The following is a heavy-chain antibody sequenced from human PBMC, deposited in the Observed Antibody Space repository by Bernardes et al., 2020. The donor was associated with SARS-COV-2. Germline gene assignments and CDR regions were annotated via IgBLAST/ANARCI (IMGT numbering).Heavy chain of an antibody. J-gene: IGHJ4*02. D-gene: IGHD1-1*01. Sequence: GGSLRLSCEASESPFNSYAMHWVRQAPGKGLEWAAVISYDGNKRYYVESVKGRFAISRDNSKNTVYLQMNSLRPEDTAVYFCAKDLAWKDVGHIFEYWGQGALVTVSS. CDR3: AKDLAWKDVGHIFEY. V-gene: IGHV3-30*18. CDR2: ISYDGNKR. CDR1: ESPFNSYA.